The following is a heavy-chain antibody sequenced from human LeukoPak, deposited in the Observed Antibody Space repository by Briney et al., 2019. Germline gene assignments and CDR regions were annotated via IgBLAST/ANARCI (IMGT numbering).Heavy chain of an antibody. CDR3: ARHMREFWSRRQPGDAFDI. Sequence: VPVKVSCKTSGYTFTSYDITWVRQAPGQGLEWMGYISTYNYITHHSQKFQGRVFMSTDSSSGTAYMDLQSLTSDDTAVYYCARHMREFWSRRQPGDAFDIWGQGTMVTVSS. J-gene: IGHJ3*02. CDR1: GYTFTSYD. CDR2: ISTYNYIT. D-gene: IGHD3-3*01. V-gene: IGHV1-18*01.